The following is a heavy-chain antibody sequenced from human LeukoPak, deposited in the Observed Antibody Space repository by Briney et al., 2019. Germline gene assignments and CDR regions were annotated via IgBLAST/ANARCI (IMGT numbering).Heavy chain of an antibody. V-gene: IGHV3-23*01. CDR3: AKVPGVAAFSDAFDS. Sequence: GGSLRLPCAASGFTFSSYAMSWFRQCPGKGLDWFSAISVSGRSTYSADSVKGRFTIYTASSKNTLYLLLNSLRAEASAAFYYAKVPGVAAFSDAFDSWGPGAVVTVSS. J-gene: IGHJ3*02. CDR1: GFTFSSYA. D-gene: IGHD6-19*01. CDR2: ISVSGRST.